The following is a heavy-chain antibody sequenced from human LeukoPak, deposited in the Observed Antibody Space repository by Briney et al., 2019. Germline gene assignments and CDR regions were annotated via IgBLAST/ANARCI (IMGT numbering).Heavy chain of an antibody. CDR2: IYSGGST. CDR1: GFTFSNYW. V-gene: IGHV3-53*01. J-gene: IGHJ4*02. Sequence: GGSLRLSCAASGFTFSNYWVNWVRQAPGKGLEWVSIIYSGGSTYYADSVKGRFTISRDNSKNTLYPQMNSLRAEDTAVYYCARDDGIGGPFDYWGQGTLVTVSS. CDR3: ARDDGIGGPFDY. D-gene: IGHD4-23*01.